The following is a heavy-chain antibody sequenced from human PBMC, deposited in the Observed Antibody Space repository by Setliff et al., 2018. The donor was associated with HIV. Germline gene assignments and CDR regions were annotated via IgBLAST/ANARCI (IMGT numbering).Heavy chain of an antibody. D-gene: IGHD3-3*01. CDR2: IYYSGNT. V-gene: IGHV4-59*11. J-gene: IGHJ4*02. Sequence: SETLSLTCTVSNDSINYQYWAWIRQPPGKGLEWIGSIYYSGNTNYNPSLKSRVTISIDTSKSQFSLKLTSVSAADTAVYYCARDQSDWFYWGQGTLVTVSS. CDR1: NDSINYQY. CDR3: ARDQSDWFY.